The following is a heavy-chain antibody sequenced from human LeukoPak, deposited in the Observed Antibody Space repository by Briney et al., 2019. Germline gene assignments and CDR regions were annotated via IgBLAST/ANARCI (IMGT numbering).Heavy chain of an antibody. CDR1: GFTFSSFW. CDR2: INQDGSGK. V-gene: IGHV3-7*04. CDR3: ARGNWNAFDY. D-gene: IGHD1-20*01. Sequence: GGTLRLSCAASGFTFSSFWINWVRLAPLKGLEWVANINQDGSGKNYVESVRGRFTISRDNAKNSLFLQMNSLRSDDTAVYYCARGNWNAFDYWGQGTLVTVSS. J-gene: IGHJ4*02.